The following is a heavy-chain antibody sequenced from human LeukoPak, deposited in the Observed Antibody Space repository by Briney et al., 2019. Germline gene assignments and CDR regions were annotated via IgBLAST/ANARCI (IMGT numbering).Heavy chain of an antibody. Sequence: SVKVSCKASGYTFTSYGISWVRQAPGQGLEWMGRIIPIFGTANYAQKFQGRVTITTDESTSTAYMELSSLRSEDTAVYYCARDPGLPDYYDSSGYLSDYWGQGTLVTVSS. CDR2: IIPIFGTA. CDR3: ARDPGLPDYYDSSGYLSDY. D-gene: IGHD3-22*01. CDR1: GYTFTSYG. J-gene: IGHJ4*02. V-gene: IGHV1-69*05.